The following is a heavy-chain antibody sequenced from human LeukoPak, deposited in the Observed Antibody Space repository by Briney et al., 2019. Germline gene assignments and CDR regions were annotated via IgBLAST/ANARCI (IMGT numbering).Heavy chain of an antibody. CDR1: GFAFSSYV. J-gene: IGHJ5*02. CDR2: IRQDGDGR. CDR3: ATEDYTSGHAGALGFDP. V-gene: IGHV3-30*03. D-gene: IGHD3-22*01. Sequence: GGSLRLSCAASGFAFSSYVMHCARQAPGEGLEWVAVIRQDGDGRFYGNSVKGRFTISRDNSRNALYLEMDSLRVEDTARYFCATEDYTSGHAGALGFDPWGQGTLVTVSA.